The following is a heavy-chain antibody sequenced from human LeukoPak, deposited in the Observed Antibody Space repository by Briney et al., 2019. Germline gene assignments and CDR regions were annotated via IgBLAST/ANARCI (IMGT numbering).Heavy chain of an antibody. CDR3: AKNLYCGGGSCYPSALGMDV. D-gene: IGHD2-15*01. Sequence: GGSLRLSCAASGFTFSSYAMSWVRQAPGKGLEWVSAISGSGGSTYYADSVKGRFTISRDNSKNTLFPQMNSLRAEDTAVYYCAKNLYCGGGSCYPSALGMDVWGQGTTVTVSS. J-gene: IGHJ6*02. CDR1: GFTFSSYA. CDR2: ISGSGGST. V-gene: IGHV3-23*01.